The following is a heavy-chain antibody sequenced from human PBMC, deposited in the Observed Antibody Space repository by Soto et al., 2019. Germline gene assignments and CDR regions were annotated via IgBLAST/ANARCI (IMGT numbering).Heavy chain of an antibody. Sequence: EVQLLESGGGLVQPGGSLRLSCAASGFTFSSYAMSWVRQAPGTGLEWVSAISGSGGGTYYADSVKGRFTISRDNSKNTLYLQMNSLRAEDTAVYYCAKAMVRGGSYYYGMDVWGQGTTVTVSS. CDR3: AKAMVRGGSYYYGMDV. CDR2: ISGSGGGT. CDR1: GFTFSSYA. J-gene: IGHJ6*02. D-gene: IGHD3-10*01. V-gene: IGHV3-23*01.